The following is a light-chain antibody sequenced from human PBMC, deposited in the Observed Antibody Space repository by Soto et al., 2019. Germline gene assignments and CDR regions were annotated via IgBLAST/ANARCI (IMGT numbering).Light chain of an antibody. Sequence: EIVLTQSPATLSLSPGERATLSFRASQSVSSYLAWYQQKPGQAPRLLIYDASNRATGIPARFSGSGSGTDFTLTISSLEPKDFAVYYCQQRSNWPPYTFGQGTKLEIK. CDR3: QQRSNWPPYT. V-gene: IGKV3-11*01. CDR2: DAS. J-gene: IGKJ2*01. CDR1: QSVSSY.